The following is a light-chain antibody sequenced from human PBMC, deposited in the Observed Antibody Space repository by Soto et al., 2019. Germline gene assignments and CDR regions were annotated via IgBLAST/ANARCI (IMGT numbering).Light chain of an antibody. J-gene: IGKJ5*01. CDR3: QQYNNWTPIT. CDR1: QSVSSN. CDR2: GAS. Sequence: EIVMTQSPATLSVSPGERATLSCRASQSVSSNLAWYQQKPGQAPRLLIYGASTRATGIPARFSGSESGTEFNLTISSLQSEDFAVYYCQQYNNWTPITFGQGTRLEIK. V-gene: IGKV3D-15*01.